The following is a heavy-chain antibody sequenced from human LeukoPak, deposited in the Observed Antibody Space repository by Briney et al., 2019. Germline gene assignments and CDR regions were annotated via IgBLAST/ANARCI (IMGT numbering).Heavy chain of an antibody. CDR3: ARAASTGTVDY. CDR1: GFTFSSYA. D-gene: IGHD6-13*01. CDR2: ISYDGSNK. Sequence: GRSLRLSCAASGFTFSSYAMHWVRQAPGKGLEWVAVISYDGSNKYYADSVKGRFTISRDNSKNTLYLQMNSLRAEDTALYYCARAASTGTVDYWGQGTLVTVSS. V-gene: IGHV3-30-3*01. J-gene: IGHJ4*02.